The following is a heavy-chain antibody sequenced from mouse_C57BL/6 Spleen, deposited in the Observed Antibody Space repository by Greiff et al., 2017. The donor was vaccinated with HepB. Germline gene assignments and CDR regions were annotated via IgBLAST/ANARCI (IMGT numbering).Heavy chain of an antibody. CDR1: GYTFTSYW. V-gene: IGHV1-52*01. CDR2: IDPSDSET. Sequence: VKLQQPGAELVRPGSSVKLSCKASGYTFTSYWMHWVKQRPIQGLEWIGNIDPSDSETHYNQKFKDKATLTVDKSSSTAYMQLSSLTSEDSAVYYCARFDGYNWYFDVWGTGTTVTVSS. J-gene: IGHJ1*03. D-gene: IGHD2-3*01. CDR3: ARFDGYNWYFDV.